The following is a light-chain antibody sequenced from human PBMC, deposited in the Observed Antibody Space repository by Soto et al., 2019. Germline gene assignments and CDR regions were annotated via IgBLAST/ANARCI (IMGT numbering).Light chain of an antibody. CDR1: QYIRSS. J-gene: IGKJ4*01. Sequence: EIVMTQSPATLSESPGDTATLCCWASQYIRSSLAWYQQKPGQAPRLLIYGASTRATGVPARFSGGGSGTEFTLTISSLQSDHFAVYYCQQYNSWPLTFGGGTKVEIK. CDR2: GAS. CDR3: QQYNSWPLT. V-gene: IGKV3-15*01.